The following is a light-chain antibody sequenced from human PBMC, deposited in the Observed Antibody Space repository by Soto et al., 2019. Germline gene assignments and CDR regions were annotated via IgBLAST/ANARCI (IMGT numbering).Light chain of an antibody. CDR3: QQYGRSPKT. CDR2: GAS. CDR1: QSVGSN. J-gene: IGKJ1*01. Sequence: EIAMTQSPATLSVSPGERATLSCRASQSVGSNLAWYQQKPGQAPRLLIYGASTRATGFPARFSGSGSGTEFTLTISSLQSEDFAVYYCQQYGRSPKTFGQGTKVDIK. V-gene: IGKV3-15*01.